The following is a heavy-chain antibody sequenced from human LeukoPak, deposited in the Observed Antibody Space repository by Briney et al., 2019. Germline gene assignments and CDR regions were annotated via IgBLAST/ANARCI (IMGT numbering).Heavy chain of an antibody. Sequence: SETLSLTCAVYGGSFSGYYWSWIRQPPGKGLEWIGEINHSGSTNYNPSLKSRVTISVDTSKNQFSLKLSSVTAADTAVYYCARVPDAFDIWGQGTMVTVSS. CDR3: ARVPDAFDI. J-gene: IGHJ3*02. CDR2: INHSGST. D-gene: IGHD3-10*01. V-gene: IGHV4-34*01. CDR1: GGSFSGYY.